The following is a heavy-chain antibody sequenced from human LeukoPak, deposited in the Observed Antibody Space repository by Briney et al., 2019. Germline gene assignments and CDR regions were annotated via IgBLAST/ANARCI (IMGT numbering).Heavy chain of an antibody. D-gene: IGHD2-2*01. CDR1: GYTFTENH. V-gene: IGHV1-2*06. CDR3: GRDPSPRRGHQLLHHGCFDY. CDR2: INPNSGAT. J-gene: IGHJ4*02. Sequence: ASVKVSCTASGYTFTENHMHWVRQAPGQGFEWMGRINPNSGATDFAQKFQGRVTMTRDTSISTTYMELSMLTSDDTAVYYCGRDPSPRRGHQLLHHGCFDYWGQGSLVTVSS.